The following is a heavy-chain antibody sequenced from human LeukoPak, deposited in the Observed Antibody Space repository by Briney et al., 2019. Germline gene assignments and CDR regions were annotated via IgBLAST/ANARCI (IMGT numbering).Heavy chain of an antibody. D-gene: IGHD2-15*01. Sequence: GGSLRLSCAASGFTFSSYAMSWVRQAPGKGLEWVSAISGSGGSAYYADSVKGRFTISRDNSKNTLYLQMNSLRAEDTAVYYCAKVDGVVYYFDYWGQGTLVTVSS. CDR2: ISGSGGSA. CDR1: GFTFSSYA. CDR3: AKVDGVVYYFDY. V-gene: IGHV3-23*01. J-gene: IGHJ4*02.